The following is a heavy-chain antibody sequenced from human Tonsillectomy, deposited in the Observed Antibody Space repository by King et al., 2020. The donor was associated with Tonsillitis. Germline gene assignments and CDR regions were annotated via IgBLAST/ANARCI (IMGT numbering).Heavy chain of an antibody. CDR3: ASQTTVFTFDESWFDP. CDR1: GGSISSSSYY. D-gene: IGHD4-11*01. J-gene: IGHJ5*02. V-gene: IGHV4-39*07. CDR2: LYYSGST. Sequence: QLQESGPRLVKPSETLSLTCTVSGGSISSSSYYWGWIRQPPGKGLEWIGSLYYSGSTYYNPSLKSRVTISVDTSKNQFSLKLISVTAADTAVYYCASQTTVFTFDESWFDPWGQGTLVTVSS.